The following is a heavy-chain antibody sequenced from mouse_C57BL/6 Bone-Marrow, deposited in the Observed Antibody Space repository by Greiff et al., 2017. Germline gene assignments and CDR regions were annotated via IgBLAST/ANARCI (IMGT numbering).Heavy chain of an antibody. CDR2: IRNKANGYTT. Sequence: EVKLVESGGGLVQPGGSLSLSCAASGFTFTDYYMSWVRQPPGKALEWLGFIRNKANGYTTEYSASVKGRFTISRDNSQSILYLQMNALRAEDSATYYCARSMITTRRYYFDYGGQGTTLTVSS. V-gene: IGHV7-3*01. CDR3: ARSMITTRRYYFDY. D-gene: IGHD2-4*01. CDR1: GFTFTDYY. J-gene: IGHJ2*01.